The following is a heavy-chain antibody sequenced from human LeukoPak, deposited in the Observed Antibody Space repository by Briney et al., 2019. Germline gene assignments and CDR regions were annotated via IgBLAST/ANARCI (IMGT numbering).Heavy chain of an antibody. Sequence: GGSLRLSCAASGFIFSTYSMNWVRQAPGKELEWVSYISSGSDTIYYADSVKGRFTISRDNTKNSVYLQMNSLRDEDAAVYYCARSYPGYYFDDWGQGTLVTVSS. CDR2: ISSGSDTI. CDR1: GFIFSTYS. J-gene: IGHJ4*02. V-gene: IGHV3-48*02. CDR3: ARSYPGYYFDD.